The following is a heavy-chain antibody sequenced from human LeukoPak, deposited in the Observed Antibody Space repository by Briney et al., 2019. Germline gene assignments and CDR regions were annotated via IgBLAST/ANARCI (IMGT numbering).Heavy chain of an antibody. V-gene: IGHV4-59*01. CDR1: GGSIITYY. CDR3: ARSLPGAIGAADL. CDR2: THSSGNT. J-gene: IGHJ4*02. Sequence: SETLSLTCTVSGGSIITYYWRWIRQPPGKGLEWIAFTHSSGNTGYNPSLKRRGTLSLDTSKNHFSLKVTSMTAADTGVYYCARSLPGAIGAADLWGQGTLVTVSS. D-gene: IGHD6-13*01.